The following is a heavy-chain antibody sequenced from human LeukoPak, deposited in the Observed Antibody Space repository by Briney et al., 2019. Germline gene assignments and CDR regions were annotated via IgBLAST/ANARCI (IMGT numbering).Heavy chain of an antibody. CDR3: AKKGQADDGGKPD. CDR2: ISSDGSNN. Sequence: GGSLRLSCAASGFTFNSYAMHWVRQAPGKGLEWVAVISSDGSNNYYADSVKGRFTISRDNSKNTLYLQMNNLRVDDTAVYYCAKKGQADDGGKPDWGQGTLVTVPS. J-gene: IGHJ4*02. CDR1: GFTFNSYA. V-gene: IGHV3-30-3*02.